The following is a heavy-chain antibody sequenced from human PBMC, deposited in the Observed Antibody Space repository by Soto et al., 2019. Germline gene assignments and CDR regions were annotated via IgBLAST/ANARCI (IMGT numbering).Heavy chain of an antibody. CDR2: IKSKTDGGTT. V-gene: IGHV3-15*07. J-gene: IGHJ6*02. D-gene: IGHD1-26*01. Sequence: EVQLVESGGGLVEPGGSLRLSCAASGFNFINAWMHWVRQAPGKGLEWVGRIKSKTDGGTTDYAAPVKGRFIISRDDSKNTLYRQINSLKMEDTAVYYCSALGVWGQGTTVTVSS. CDR1: GFNFINAW. CDR3: SALGV.